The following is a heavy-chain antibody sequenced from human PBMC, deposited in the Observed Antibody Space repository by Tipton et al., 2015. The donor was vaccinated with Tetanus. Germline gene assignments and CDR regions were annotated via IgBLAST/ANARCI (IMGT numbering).Heavy chain of an antibody. CDR2: ISYDGSNK. D-gene: IGHD2-2*01. J-gene: IGHJ6*02. V-gene: IGHV3-30-3*01. Sequence: SLRLSCAASGFTFSSYAMHWVRQAPGKGLEWVAVISYDGSNKYYADSVKGRFTISRDNSKNTLYLQMNSLRAEDTAVYYCARDREGSSTSCSDYYYYGMDVWGQETTVTVSS. CDR3: ARDREGSSTSCSDYYYYGMDV. CDR1: GFTFSSYA.